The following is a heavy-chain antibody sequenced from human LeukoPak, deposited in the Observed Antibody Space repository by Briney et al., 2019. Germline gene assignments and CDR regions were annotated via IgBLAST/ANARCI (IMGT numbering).Heavy chain of an antibody. CDR3: ASRDGYNYPPRDY. J-gene: IGHJ4*02. V-gene: IGHV3-48*03. CDR1: GFTFSSYE. Sequence: GGSLRLSCAASGFTFSSYEMSWVRQAPGKGLEWVSYISSSGITIYYADSVKGRFTISRDNAKNSPYLQMNSLRAEETAVYYCASRDGYNYPPRDYWGQGTLVTVSS. CDR2: ISSSGITI. D-gene: IGHD5-24*01.